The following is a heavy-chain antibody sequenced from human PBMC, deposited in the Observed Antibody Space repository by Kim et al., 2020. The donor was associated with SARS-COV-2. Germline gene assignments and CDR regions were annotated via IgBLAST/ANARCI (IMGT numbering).Heavy chain of an antibody. CDR1: GGSISSYY. J-gene: IGHJ4*02. Sequence: SETLSLTCTVSGGSISSYYWSWIRQPPGKGLEWIGYIYYSGSTNYNPSLKSRVTISVDTSKNQFSLKLSSVTAADTAVYYCARLAPTYSSSWYFDYWGQG. D-gene: IGHD6-13*01. CDR3: ARLAPTYSSSWYFDY. CDR2: IYYSGST. V-gene: IGHV4-59*08.